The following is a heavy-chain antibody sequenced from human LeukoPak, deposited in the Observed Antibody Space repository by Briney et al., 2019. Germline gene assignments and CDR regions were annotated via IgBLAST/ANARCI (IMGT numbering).Heavy chain of an antibody. Sequence: SETLSLTCTVSGGSISSNYWSWIRQPPGKGLEWIGYIYYSGSTNYNPSLKSRVTISVDTSKNQFSLKLSSVTAADTAVYYCARVGTYYYDSSGYSWFDPWGQGTLVTVSS. CDR1: GGSISSNY. D-gene: IGHD3-22*01. V-gene: IGHV4-59*01. CDR2: IYYSGST. J-gene: IGHJ5*02. CDR3: ARVGTYYYDSSGYSWFDP.